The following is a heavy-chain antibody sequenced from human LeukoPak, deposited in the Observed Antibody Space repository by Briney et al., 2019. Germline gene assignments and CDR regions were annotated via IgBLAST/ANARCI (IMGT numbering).Heavy chain of an antibody. D-gene: IGHD1-26*01. Sequence: ASVKVSCKASGYTFTSYDINWVRQAPGQGLEWMGWMNPNSGNTGYAQKFQGRVTMTRNTSISTAYMELSSLRSEDTAVYYCAEAKDYYYGMDVWGQGTTVTVSS. V-gene: IGHV1-8*01. CDR2: MNPNSGNT. J-gene: IGHJ6*02. CDR3: AEAKDYYYGMDV. CDR1: GYTFTSYD.